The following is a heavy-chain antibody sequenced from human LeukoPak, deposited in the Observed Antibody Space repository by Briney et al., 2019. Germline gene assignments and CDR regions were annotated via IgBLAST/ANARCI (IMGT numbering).Heavy chain of an antibody. CDR2: ISYDGSNK. CDR1: GFTFSSYE. CDR3: VRGWALTGATNPSDY. J-gene: IGHJ4*02. Sequence: GGSLRLSCAASGFTFSSYEMNWVRQAPGKGLEWVAVISYDGSNKFYADSVKGRFTISRDNSKNTLYLQMNSLRAEDTAVYYCVRGWALTGATNPSDYWGQGTLVTVSS. V-gene: IGHV3-30*04. D-gene: IGHD1-20*01.